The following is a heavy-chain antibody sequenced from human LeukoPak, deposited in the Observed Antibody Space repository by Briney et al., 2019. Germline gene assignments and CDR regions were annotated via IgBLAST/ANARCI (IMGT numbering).Heavy chain of an antibody. CDR3: AELGITMIGGV. V-gene: IGHV3-48*03. CDR2: ISSSGSTI. D-gene: IGHD3-10*02. CDR1: GFTFSSYE. J-gene: IGHJ6*04. Sequence: GGSLRLSCAASGFTFSSYEMNWVRQAPGKGLEWVSYISSSGSTIYYADSVKGRFTISRDNAKNSLYLQMTSLRAEDTAVYYCAELGITMIGGVWGKGTTVTISS.